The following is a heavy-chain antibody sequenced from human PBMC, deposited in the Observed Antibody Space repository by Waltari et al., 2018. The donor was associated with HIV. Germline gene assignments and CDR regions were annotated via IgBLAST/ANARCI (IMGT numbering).Heavy chain of an antibody. CDR2: INHSGDT. CDR1: GGSFRGYY. Sequence: VQLQQWGTGLLKPSETLSLTCAVYGGSFRGYYWSWIRQSPGKGLEWIGEINHSGDTNVNPSLKSRVAISIDTSKNQFSLKLTSVTVADMAVYYCARGDAEPGDFDYWGQGTLLTVSS. CDR3: ARGDAEPGDFDY. D-gene: IGHD1-26*01. V-gene: IGHV4-34*01. J-gene: IGHJ4*02.